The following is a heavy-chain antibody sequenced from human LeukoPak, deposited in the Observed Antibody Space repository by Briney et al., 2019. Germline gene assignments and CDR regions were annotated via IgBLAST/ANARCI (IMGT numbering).Heavy chain of an antibody. Sequence: GGSLRLSCAASGFTFSSYAMSWVRQAPGKGLEWVAVISYDGRNKYYADSVKGRFTISRDNSKNTLYLQMNSLRAEDTAVYYCASTGYSSGSYYFDCWGQGTLVTVSS. J-gene: IGHJ4*02. CDR1: GFTFSSYA. CDR3: ASTGYSSGSYYFDC. D-gene: IGHD6-19*01. CDR2: ISYDGRNK. V-gene: IGHV3-30*04.